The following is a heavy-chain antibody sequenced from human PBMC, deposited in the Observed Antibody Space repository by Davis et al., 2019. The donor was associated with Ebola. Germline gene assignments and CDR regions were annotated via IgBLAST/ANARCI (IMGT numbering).Heavy chain of an antibody. CDR3: ARDLRYCSGSSCYNYFDY. D-gene: IGHD2-15*01. Sequence: PSETLSLTCTVSGGSISSYYWSWIRQPPGKGLEWIGYIYYSGSTNYNPSLKSRVTISVDTSKNQFSLKLSSVTAADTAVYYCARDLRYCSGSSCYNYFDYWGQGTLVTVSS. CDR1: GGSISSYY. CDR2: IYYSGST. J-gene: IGHJ4*02. V-gene: IGHV4-59*01.